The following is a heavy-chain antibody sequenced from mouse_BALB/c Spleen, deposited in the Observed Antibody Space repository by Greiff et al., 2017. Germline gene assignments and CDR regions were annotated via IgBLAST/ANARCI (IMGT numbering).Heavy chain of an antibody. CDR3: ARHEGLRLLFDD. Sequence: EVMLVESGGGLVQPGGSLKLSCATSGFTFSSYTMSWVRQTPEKRLEWVAYISNGGGSTYYPDTVKGRFTISRDNAKNTLYLQMSSLKSEDTAMYYCARHEGLRLLFDDWGRGTTLTVSS. D-gene: IGHD1-2*01. CDR2: ISNGGGST. CDR1: GFTFSSYT. V-gene: IGHV5-12-2*01. J-gene: IGHJ2*01.